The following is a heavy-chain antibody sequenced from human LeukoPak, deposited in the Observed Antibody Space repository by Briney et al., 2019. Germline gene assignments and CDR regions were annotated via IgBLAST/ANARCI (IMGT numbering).Heavy chain of an antibody. J-gene: IGHJ4*02. CDR3: ARRGVVVAAEFDY. D-gene: IGHD2-15*01. CDR2: IYYSGST. CDR1: GGSISSTSYY. Sequence: PSETLSLTCTVSGGSISSTSYYWGWIRQPPGKGLEWIGNIYYSGSTYYNPSLKSRVTISVDTSKNQFSLKLSSVTAADTAVYYCARRGVVVAAEFDYWGQGTLVTVSS. V-gene: IGHV4-39*01.